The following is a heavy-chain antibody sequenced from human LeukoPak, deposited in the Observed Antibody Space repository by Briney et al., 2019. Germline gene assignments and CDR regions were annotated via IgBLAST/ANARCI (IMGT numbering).Heavy chain of an antibody. CDR2: ISYDGSNK. D-gene: IGHD2-21*02. CDR3: ARDRGGDYRTYYLGYIDY. Sequence: GGSLRLSCAASGFTFSSYAMHWVRQAPGKGLEWVAVISYDGSNKYYADSVKGRFTISRDNSKNTLYLQMNSLRAEDTAVYYCARDRGGDYRTYYLGYIDYWGQGTLVTVSS. CDR1: GFTFSSYA. V-gene: IGHV3-30-3*01. J-gene: IGHJ4*02.